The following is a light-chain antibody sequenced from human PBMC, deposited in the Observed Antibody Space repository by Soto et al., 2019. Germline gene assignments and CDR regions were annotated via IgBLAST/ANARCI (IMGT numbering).Light chain of an antibody. CDR1: QSVSTS. CDR3: QERSNWPRLT. Sequence: EILLTQSPATLSLSPGERATLPCMASQSVSTSLAWYQQRPGQAHRLLIYDVSNRAAGVPARFSGSGSGTDLTLTITNLEPEDYAIYYCQERSNWPRLTFGGGTTVEIK. CDR2: DVS. J-gene: IGKJ4*01. V-gene: IGKV3-11*01.